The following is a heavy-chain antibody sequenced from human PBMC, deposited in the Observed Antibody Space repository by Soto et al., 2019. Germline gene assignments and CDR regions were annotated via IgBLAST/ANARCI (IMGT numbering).Heavy chain of an antibody. Sequence: GGYLRLSCAASGFTFSSYAMSWVRQAPGKGLEKGLEWVSAISGSGGSTYYADSVKGRFTISRDNSKNTLYLQMNSLRAEDTAVYYCAKYPIVVVPPRLFDYCGQGTLVSVSS. J-gene: IGHJ4*02. D-gene: IGHD3-22*01. CDR3: AKYPIVVVPPRLFDY. CDR1: GFTFSSYA. CDR2: ISGSGGST. V-gene: IGHV3-23*01.